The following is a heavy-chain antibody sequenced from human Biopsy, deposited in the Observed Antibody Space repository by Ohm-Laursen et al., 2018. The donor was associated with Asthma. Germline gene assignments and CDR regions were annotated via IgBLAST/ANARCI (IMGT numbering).Heavy chain of an antibody. V-gene: IGHV4-39*01. CDR2: IYYGGST. Sequence: SDTLSLTCIVSGGSISSSNYYWGWIRQPPGKGLEWIGNIYYGGSTYYSPSLKSRLTISVKTSKKQFSLKLSSVTAADTAVYYCARLRIRPYYFDYWGRGTLVTVSS. CDR3: ARLRIRPYYFDY. CDR1: GGSISSSNYY. D-gene: IGHD2-15*01. J-gene: IGHJ4*02.